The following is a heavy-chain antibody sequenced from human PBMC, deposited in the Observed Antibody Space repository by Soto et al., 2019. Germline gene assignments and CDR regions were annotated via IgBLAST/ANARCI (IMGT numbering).Heavy chain of an antibody. Sequence: SETLSLTCAVYGGSFSGYYWSWIRQPPGKGLEWIGEINHSGSTNYSPSLRSRVTISVDTSKNQFSLKLSSVTAADTAVYYCARYRGSGSYYFDYWGQGTLVTVSS. D-gene: IGHD3-10*01. CDR2: INHSGST. CDR3: ARYRGSGSYYFDY. J-gene: IGHJ4*02. V-gene: IGHV4-34*01. CDR1: GGSFSGYY.